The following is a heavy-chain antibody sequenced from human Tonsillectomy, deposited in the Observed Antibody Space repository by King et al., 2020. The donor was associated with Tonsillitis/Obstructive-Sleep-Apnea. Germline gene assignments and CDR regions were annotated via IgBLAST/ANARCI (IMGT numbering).Heavy chain of an antibody. CDR3: AKAHRGGRYCSGNSCPTFGMDV. J-gene: IGHJ6*02. V-gene: IGHV3-23*04. D-gene: IGHD2-15*01. CDR2: ISGSGNST. Sequence: VQLVESGGGLVQPGGSLRLSCSASGFTFSTYGMSWVRQAPGKGPEWVSVISGSGNSTYYSDSMKGRFTISRDNSKNTLYLQMNSLRTEATAVYYCAKAHRGGRYCSGNSCPTFGMDVWGQGTTVTVSS. CDR1: GFTFSTYG.